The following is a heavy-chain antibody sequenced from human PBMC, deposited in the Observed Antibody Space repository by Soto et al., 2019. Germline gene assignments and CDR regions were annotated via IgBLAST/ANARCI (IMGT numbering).Heavy chain of an antibody. CDR3: DQEIFAAAYAATSAFDL. CDR1: GFTFSSHA. J-gene: IGHJ4*02. CDR2: VDGSGGDT. V-gene: IGHV3-23*01. Sequence: GGSLRLSCAASGFTFSSHAMGWLRQAPGTGPEWVAFVDGSGGDTSYADSVKGRFTISRDNSDNSLFLDMNSLRAEDTGRYFCDQEIFAAAYAATSAFDLWGQGTLVTVSX. D-gene: IGHD2-8*01.